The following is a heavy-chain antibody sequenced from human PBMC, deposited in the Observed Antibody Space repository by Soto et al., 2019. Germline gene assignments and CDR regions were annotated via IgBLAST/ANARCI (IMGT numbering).Heavy chain of an antibody. CDR3: ARERLGGGADY. V-gene: IGHV4-59*01. D-gene: IGHD3-16*01. CDR2: IYYSGST. J-gene: IGHJ4*02. Sequence: QVQLQESGPGLVKPSETLSLTCTVSGGSISSYYWSWIRQPPGKGLEWIGYIYYSGSTNYNPSLKSRVTISVDTSKNPFSLKLSSVTAADPAVYYCARERLGGGADYWGQGTLVTVSS. CDR1: GGSISSYY.